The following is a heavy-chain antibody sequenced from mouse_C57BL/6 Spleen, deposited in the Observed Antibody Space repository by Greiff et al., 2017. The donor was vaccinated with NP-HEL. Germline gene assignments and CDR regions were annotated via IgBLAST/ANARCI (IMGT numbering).Heavy chain of an antibody. V-gene: IGHV10-3*01. CDR2: IRSKSSNYAT. J-gene: IGHJ3*01. Sequence: EVNVVESGGGLVQPKGSLKLSCAASGFTFNTYAMHWVRQAPGKGLEWVARIRSKSSNYATYYADSVKDRFTISRDDSQSMLYLQMNNLKTEDTAMYYCVRGGYYYGSSPAWFAYWGQGTLVTVSA. CDR1: GFTFNTYA. CDR3: VRGGYYYGSSPAWFAY. D-gene: IGHD1-1*01.